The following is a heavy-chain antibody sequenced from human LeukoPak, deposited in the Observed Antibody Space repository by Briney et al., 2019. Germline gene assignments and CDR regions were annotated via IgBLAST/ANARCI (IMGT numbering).Heavy chain of an antibody. J-gene: IGHJ6*02. D-gene: IGHD6-13*01. V-gene: IGHV3-23*01. CDR3: AKLASAGTRSAGYYYYYGMDV. CDR1: GVTFSSYA. CDR2: VSGSGGST. Sequence: GGSLRLSCAASGVTFSSYAMSRVRQAPGKGLEWVSAVSGSGGSTYYADSVKGRLTISRDNSKNTLYLQLNSLRAEDTAVYYCAKLASAGTRSAGYYYYYGMDVWGPGTTVTVSS.